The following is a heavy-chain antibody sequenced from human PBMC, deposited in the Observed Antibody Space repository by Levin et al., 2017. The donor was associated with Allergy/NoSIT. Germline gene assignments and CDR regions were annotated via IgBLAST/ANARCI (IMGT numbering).Heavy chain of an antibody. CDR3: TLGAEWFDP. V-gene: IGHV3-15*01. CDR1: GLGSRNAW. D-gene: IGHD1-26*01. J-gene: IGHJ5*02. Sequence: NPGGSLRLSCAVSGLGSRNAWMNWVRQAPGKGLEWVGRVKSTTDGGTIDYAAPVKGRFTISRDDSKKTVSLQMNNLSVADTGVYYCTLGAEWFDPWGQGTPVTVSS. CDR2: VKSTTDGGTI.